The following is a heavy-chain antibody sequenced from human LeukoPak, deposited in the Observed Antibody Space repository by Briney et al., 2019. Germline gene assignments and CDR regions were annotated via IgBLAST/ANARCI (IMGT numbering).Heavy chain of an antibody. CDR3: AKSTSSSWHDFFHY. Sequence: GGSLRLSCAASGFTFSSYGMHWVRQAPGKGLEWVAVIWYDRSNKYYADSVKGRFTISRDNSKNTLFLQMNSLRAEDTAVYYCAKSTSSSWHDFFHYWGQGTLVTVSS. D-gene: IGHD6-13*01. CDR2: IWYDRSNK. J-gene: IGHJ4*02. V-gene: IGHV3-33*06. CDR1: GFTFSSYG.